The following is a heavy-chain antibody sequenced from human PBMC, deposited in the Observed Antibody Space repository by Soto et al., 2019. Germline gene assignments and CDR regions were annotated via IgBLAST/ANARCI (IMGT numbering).Heavy chain of an antibody. V-gene: IGHV1-69*13. Sequence: SVNVSCMASRGTFSSYAISRGRQAPGQELEWMGGIIPIFGTANYAQKFQDRVTITADESTRTAYMELSSLRSEDTAVYYSARDKIAYYYDSSGYYHFDYWGQGTLVTVSS. J-gene: IGHJ4*02. CDR2: IIPIFGTA. D-gene: IGHD3-22*01. CDR3: ARDKIAYYYDSSGYYHFDY. CDR1: RGTFSSYA.